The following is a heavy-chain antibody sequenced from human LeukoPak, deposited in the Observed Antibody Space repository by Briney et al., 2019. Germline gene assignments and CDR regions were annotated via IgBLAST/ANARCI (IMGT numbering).Heavy chain of an antibody. CDR2: LCSSGTRSS. Sequence: SETLSLTCSVSGGSVSRFYWSWIRQPPGKGLEYIGFLCSSGTRSSYSNPSLKSRVIMSVDTSKNHFSLRMNSVTAADTAVYYCATSLSGEDLLGYWGQGILVTVSS. J-gene: IGHJ4*02. CDR1: GGSVSRFY. D-gene: IGHD3-3*02. V-gene: IGHV4-59*02. CDR3: ATSLSGEDLLGY.